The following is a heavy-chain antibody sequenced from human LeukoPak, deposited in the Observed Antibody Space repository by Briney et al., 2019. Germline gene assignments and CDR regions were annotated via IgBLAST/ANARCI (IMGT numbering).Heavy chain of an antibody. CDR1: GFTFSNYW. J-gene: IGHJ4*02. Sequence: GGSLRLSCAASGFTFSNYWMHWVRQAPGKGLVWVSRINSDGINTSYADSVKGRFTISRDNAKNTLYLQMNSLRAEDTAVYYCARAGYSGYDVLDYWGQGTLVTVSS. D-gene: IGHD5-12*01. CDR3: ARAGYSGYDVLDY. V-gene: IGHV3-74*01. CDR2: INSDGINT.